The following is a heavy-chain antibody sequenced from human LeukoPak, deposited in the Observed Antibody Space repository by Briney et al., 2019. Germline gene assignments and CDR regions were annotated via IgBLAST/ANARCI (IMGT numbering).Heavy chain of an antibody. CDR2: INHSGST. D-gene: IGHD3-22*01. V-gene: IGHV4-34*01. Sequence: SETLSLTCAVYGGSFSGHYWSWIRQPPGKGLEWIGEINHSGSTNYNPSLKSRITISIDTSKNQFSLKLSSVTAADTAVYYCARGTLSYYYDSSGYYYYYGMDVWGQGTTVTV. CDR3: ARGTLSYYYDSSGYYYYYGMDV. CDR1: GGSFSGHY. J-gene: IGHJ6*02.